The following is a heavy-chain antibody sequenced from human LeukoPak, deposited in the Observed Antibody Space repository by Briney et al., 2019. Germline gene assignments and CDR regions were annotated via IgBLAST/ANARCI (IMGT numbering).Heavy chain of an antibody. CDR3: AATIKREYGDTNLHY. D-gene: IGHD4-17*01. Sequence: SVTLSLTCTVSGGSVSGYYWSWIRQPPGKGLEWIGYMYDRGNINYNPSLKSRVTLSQDMSKNQLSLKLRSVTSADTAVYYCAATIKREYGDTNLHYWGQGILVTVSS. J-gene: IGHJ4*02. CDR2: MYDRGNI. V-gene: IGHV4-59*02. CDR1: GGSVSGYY.